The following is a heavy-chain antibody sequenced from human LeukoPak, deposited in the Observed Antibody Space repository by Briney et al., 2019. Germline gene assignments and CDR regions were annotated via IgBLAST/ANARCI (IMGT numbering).Heavy chain of an antibody. CDR2: ISGGAGST. Sequence: GGSLRLSCAASGFTFSSYAMSWVRQAPGKGLEWVSGISGGAGSTYYADSVRGRFTISRDNSKNTLYLQMNSLRAEDTAVYYCAKDPSHMTAVTTAFDYWGQGTLVTVSS. D-gene: IGHD4-17*01. J-gene: IGHJ4*02. V-gene: IGHV3-23*01. CDR1: GFTFSSYA. CDR3: AKDPSHMTAVTTAFDY.